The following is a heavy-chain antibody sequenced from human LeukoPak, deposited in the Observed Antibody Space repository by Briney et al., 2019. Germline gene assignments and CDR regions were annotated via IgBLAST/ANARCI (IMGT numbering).Heavy chain of an antibody. D-gene: IGHD3-22*01. CDR2: IYYSGST. J-gene: IGHJ3*02. CDR3: AREATYYYDSSGYYSADAFDI. V-gene: IGHV4-59*01. Sequence: PSETLSLTCTVSGGSISSYYWSWIRQPPGKGLEWIGYIYYSGSTNYNPSLKSRVTISVDTSKNQFSLKLSSVSAADTAVYYCAREATYYYDSSGYYSADAFDIWGQGTMVTVSS. CDR1: GGSISSYY.